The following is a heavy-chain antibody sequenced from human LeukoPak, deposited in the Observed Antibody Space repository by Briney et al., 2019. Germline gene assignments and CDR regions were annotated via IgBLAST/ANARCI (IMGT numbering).Heavy chain of an antibody. J-gene: IGHJ5*02. CDR2: IIPIFGTA. V-gene: IGHV1-69*06. CDR3: ARDGRHRYYYDSSGFYGSWFDP. Sequence: SVKVSCKASGGTFSSYAISWVRQAPGQGLEWMGGIIPIFGTANYAQKFQGRVTITADKSTSTAYMELRSLRSDDTAVYYCARDGRHRYYYDSSGFYGSWFDPWGQGTLVTVSS. CDR1: GGTFSSYA. D-gene: IGHD3-22*01.